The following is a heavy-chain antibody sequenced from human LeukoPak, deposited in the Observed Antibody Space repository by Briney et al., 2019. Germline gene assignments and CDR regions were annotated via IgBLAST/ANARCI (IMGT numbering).Heavy chain of an antibody. Sequence: ASVKVSCKASGYTFTGYYFYWVRQPRGPGLEWMGWINPNSGGANKAQKFQGRVTRTRDKSISTAYMEWGRLRSDDTAIYHCVRGVTPKRYLDYWGQGTLVTVSS. J-gene: IGHJ4*02. CDR3: VRGVTPKRYLDY. CDR2: INPNSGGA. V-gene: IGHV1-2*02. CDR1: GYTFTGYY. D-gene: IGHD4-23*01.